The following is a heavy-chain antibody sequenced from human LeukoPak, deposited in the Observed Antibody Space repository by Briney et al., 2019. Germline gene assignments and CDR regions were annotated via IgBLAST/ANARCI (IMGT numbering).Heavy chain of an antibody. V-gene: IGHV3-23*01. CDR1: GFTFSTYA. Sequence: PGGSLRLSCAASGFTFSTYAMSWVRQAPGKGLEWVSAISDSGSSTYYADSVKGRFTISRDNSKNTLYLQMNSLRAEDTAVYYCAKAAPGYGGNYAYWGQGTLVTVSS. J-gene: IGHJ4*02. D-gene: IGHD4-23*01. CDR3: AKAAPGYGGNYAY. CDR2: ISDSGSST.